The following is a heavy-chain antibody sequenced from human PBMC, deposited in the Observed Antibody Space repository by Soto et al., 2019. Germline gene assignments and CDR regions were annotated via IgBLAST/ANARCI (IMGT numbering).Heavy chain of an antibody. D-gene: IGHD1-26*01. V-gene: IGHV3-33*01. CDR2: VWNDGINK. Sequence: QGQLVESGGGVVQPGGSLRLSCAASGFIFSAYVIHWVRQAPGKGLEWVAIVWNDGINKYYADSVKGRFTISRDNFKNTVDLQMNSLRVEDTAVYYCARLAYSNFLGGLDSWGQGTLVTASS. J-gene: IGHJ5*01. CDR1: GFIFSAYV. CDR3: ARLAYSNFLGGLDS.